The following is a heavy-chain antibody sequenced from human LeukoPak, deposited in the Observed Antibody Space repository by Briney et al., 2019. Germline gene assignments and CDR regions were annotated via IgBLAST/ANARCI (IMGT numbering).Heavy chain of an antibody. D-gene: IGHD3-10*01. V-gene: IGHV4-61*02. J-gene: IGHJ6*03. CDR1: GGSISSGSYY. CDR2: IYTSGST. CDR3: AREVRGVTNPDYYYYYMDV. Sequence: SQTLSLTCTVSGGSISSGSYYWSWIRQPAGKGLEWIGRIYTSGSTNYNPSLKSRVTISVDTSKNQFSLKLSSVTAADTAVYYCAREVRGVTNPDYYYYYMDVWGKGTTVTISS.